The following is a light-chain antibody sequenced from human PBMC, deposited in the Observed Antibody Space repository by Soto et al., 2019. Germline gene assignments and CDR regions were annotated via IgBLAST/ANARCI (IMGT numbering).Light chain of an antibody. CDR1: QSVSSN. V-gene: IGKV3-15*01. CDR3: QQYNNWPRT. Sequence: DIVMTQSPATLSVSPGERATLSCRASQSVSSNLAWYQQKPGQAPRLLIYRASTRATGIPARFSGSGSGTDFTLTISSLQSEDFAVYYCQQYNNWPRTFGQGTKVEIK. CDR2: RAS. J-gene: IGKJ1*01.